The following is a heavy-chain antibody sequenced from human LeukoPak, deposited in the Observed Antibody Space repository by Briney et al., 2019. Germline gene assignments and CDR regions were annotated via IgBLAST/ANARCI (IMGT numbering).Heavy chain of an antibody. D-gene: IGHD1-1*01. Sequence: PSETLSLTCAVYGGSFSGYYWSWIRQPPGNGLEWIGEIYHSGGTNYNPSLKSRVTISVDTSKNQFSLKLSSVTAADTAVYYCARRYTNYAPLDYWGQGTLVTVSS. V-gene: IGHV4-34*01. CDR1: GGSFSGYY. CDR3: ARRYTNYAPLDY. J-gene: IGHJ4*02. CDR2: IYHSGGT.